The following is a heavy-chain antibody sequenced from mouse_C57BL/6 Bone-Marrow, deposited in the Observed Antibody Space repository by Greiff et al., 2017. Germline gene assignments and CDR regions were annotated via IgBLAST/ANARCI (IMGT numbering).Heavy chain of an antibody. CDR3: ARRDDYDVFAY. CDR1: GFSLTSYG. Sequence: VKLMESGPGLVQPSQSLSITCTVSGFSLTSYGVHWVRQSPGKGLEWLGVIWSGGSTDYNAAFISRLSISKDNSKSQVFFKMNSLQADDTAIYYCARRDDYDVFAYWGQGTLVTVSA. V-gene: IGHV2-2*01. J-gene: IGHJ3*01. D-gene: IGHD2-4*01. CDR2: IWSGGST.